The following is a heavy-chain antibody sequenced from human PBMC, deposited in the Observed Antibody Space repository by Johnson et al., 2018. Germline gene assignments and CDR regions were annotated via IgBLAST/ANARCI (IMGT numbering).Heavy chain of an antibody. Sequence: VQLVESGGGLVKPGGSLRLSCAASGFTFSSYSMNWIRQAPGKGLEWVSSISSSSSYIYYADSVKGRFTISRDNAKNSLYLQRNSLRAEDTAVYYCAKALYCSGGSCYSGLQHWGQGTLVTVSS. V-gene: IGHV3-21*01. D-gene: IGHD2-15*01. CDR3: AKALYCSGGSCYSGLQH. CDR1: GFTFSSYS. CDR2: ISSSSSYI. J-gene: IGHJ1*01.